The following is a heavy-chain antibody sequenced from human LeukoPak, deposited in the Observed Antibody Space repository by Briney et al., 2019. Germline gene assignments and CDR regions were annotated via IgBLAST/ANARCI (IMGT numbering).Heavy chain of an antibody. CDR2: ISYDGSNK. J-gene: IGHJ4*02. CDR1: GFTFSSYW. Sequence: GGSPRLSCAASGFTFSSYWMRWVRQAPGKGLEWVAVISYDGSNKYYADSVKGRFTISRDNSKNTLYLQMNSLRAEDTAVYYCAKDWGRQWLYYFDYWGQGTLVTVSS. V-gene: IGHV3-30*18. CDR3: AKDWGRQWLYYFDY. D-gene: IGHD6-19*01.